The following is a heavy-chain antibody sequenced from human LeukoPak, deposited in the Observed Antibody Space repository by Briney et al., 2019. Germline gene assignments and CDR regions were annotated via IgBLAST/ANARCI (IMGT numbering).Heavy chain of an antibody. D-gene: IGHD3/OR15-3a*01. V-gene: IGHV5-51*01. CDR3: ARGLIITSYFDY. CDR1: GSRFTSYW. CDR2: IYPGESDT. Sequence: GASLKISSKGSGSRFTSYWIGWVRQMPGKGLEWMGIIYPGESDTRYSPSFQGQVTISADKSISTAYLQWSSLKASDTAMYYCARGLIITSYFDYWGQGTLVTVSS. J-gene: IGHJ4*02.